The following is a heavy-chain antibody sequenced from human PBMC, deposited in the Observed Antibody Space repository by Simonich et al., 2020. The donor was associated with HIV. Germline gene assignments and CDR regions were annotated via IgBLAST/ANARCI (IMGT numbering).Heavy chain of an antibody. D-gene: IGHD5-12*01. Sequence: QVQLQQWGAGLLKPSETLSLTCAVYGGSFSGYYWSGTRQPPGKGLEWIGEINHSGTTNYNPSLKSRVTISVDTSKTQFSLKLSSVTAADTAVYYCAREGYSGYDRGWFDPWGQGNLVTVSS. J-gene: IGHJ5*02. V-gene: IGHV4-34*01. CDR3: AREGYSGYDRGWFDP. CDR2: INHSGTT. CDR1: GGSFSGYY.